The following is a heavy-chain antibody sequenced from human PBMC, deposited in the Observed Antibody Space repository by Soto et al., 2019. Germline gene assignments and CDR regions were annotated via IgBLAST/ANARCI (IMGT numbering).Heavy chain of an antibody. CDR3: ARDYGDYADAFDI. D-gene: IGHD4-17*01. CDR1: GGTFSSYA. Sequence: SVKVSCKASGGTFSSYAISWVRQASGQGLEWMGGIIPIFGTANYAQKFQGRVTITADESTSTAYMELSSLRSEDTAVYYCARDYGDYADAFDIWGQGTMVTVSS. CDR2: IIPIFGTA. J-gene: IGHJ3*02. V-gene: IGHV1-69*13.